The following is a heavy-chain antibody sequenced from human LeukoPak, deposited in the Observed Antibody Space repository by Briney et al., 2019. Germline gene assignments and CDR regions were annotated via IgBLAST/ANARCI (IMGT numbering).Heavy chain of an antibody. CDR1: GYTFTSYG. CDR2: IIPILGIA. Sequence: SVKVSCKASGYTFTSYGISWVRQAPGQGLEWMGRIIPILGIANYAQKFQGRVTITADKSTSTAYMELSSLRSEDTAVYYCAREPTLTIFGVVIIHRYFDYWGQGTLVTVSS. CDR3: AREPTLTIFGVVIIHRYFDY. D-gene: IGHD3-3*01. V-gene: IGHV1-69*04. J-gene: IGHJ4*02.